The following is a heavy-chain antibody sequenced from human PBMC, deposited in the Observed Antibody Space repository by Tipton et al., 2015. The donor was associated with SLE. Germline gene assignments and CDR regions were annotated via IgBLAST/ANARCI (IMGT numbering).Heavy chain of an antibody. D-gene: IGHD2-15*01. CDR1: GGSISSGGLS. J-gene: IGHJ6*02. Sequence: TLSLTCAVSGGSISSGGLSWSWIRHPPGKGLEWIGFINHSGSTNYNPSLKSRVTISVDTSKNQFSLKLSSVTAADTAVYYCARGGRTFYYYYYGMDVWGQGTTVTVSS. CDR2: INHSGST. V-gene: IGHV4-30-2*01. CDR3: ARGGRTFYYYYYGMDV.